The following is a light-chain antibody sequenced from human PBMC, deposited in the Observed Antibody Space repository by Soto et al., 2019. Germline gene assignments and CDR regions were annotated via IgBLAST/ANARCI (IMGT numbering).Light chain of an antibody. CDR1: RSVITY. V-gene: IGKV3-11*01. CDR3: QQRASWPKT. Sequence: EVVLTQFPATLSLSPGQRATLSCRASRSVITYLAWYQQKPGHAPRLLIYGASYRAAGIPARFSGSGSGTDFTLTISSLEPEDFAIYYCQQRASWPKTFGQGTKLEI. CDR2: GAS. J-gene: IGKJ2*01.